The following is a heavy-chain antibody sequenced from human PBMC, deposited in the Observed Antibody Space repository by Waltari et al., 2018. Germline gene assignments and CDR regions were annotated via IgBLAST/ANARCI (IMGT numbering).Heavy chain of an antibody. CDR1: GYAFTSYY. CDR2: IHPNSDGT. Sequence: QVQLVQSGAEVRKPGASVKVSCKTSGYAFTSYYMHWVRQAPGQGLEWMGWIHPNSDGTTYAQKYQGRITMTRETSISTVYMELSRLISNDTAVYYCARTYQSASYSDYWGQGTPVTVSS. CDR3: ARTYQSASYSDY. D-gene: IGHD3-16*01. V-gene: IGHV1-2*02. J-gene: IGHJ4*02.